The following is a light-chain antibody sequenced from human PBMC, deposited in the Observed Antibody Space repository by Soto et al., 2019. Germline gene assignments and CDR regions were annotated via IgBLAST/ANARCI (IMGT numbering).Light chain of an antibody. CDR1: QNIRKY. V-gene: IGKV1-39*01. CDR2: TAS. CDR3: QQSFSAPLT. Sequence: DIQMTQSPSSLSASVGDRVTFNCRASQNIRKYLNWYQQKPGKAPKLLIYTASSLQVGFPSRFSGSGSGTDFTLTINSLQPEDFATYYCQQSFSAPLTFGGGTKVDI. J-gene: IGKJ4*01.